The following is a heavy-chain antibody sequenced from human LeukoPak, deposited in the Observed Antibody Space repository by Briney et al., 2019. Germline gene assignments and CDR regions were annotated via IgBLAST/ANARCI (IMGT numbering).Heavy chain of an antibody. D-gene: IGHD3-22*01. CDR2: ISSSSSTI. J-gene: IGHJ4*02. Sequence: PGGSLRLSCAASGFTFSSYSMNWVRQAPGKGLEWVSYISSSSSTIYYADSVKGRFTISRDNAKNALYLQMNSLRDEDTAVYYCARPYYDSGDYSLDYWGQGTLVTVSS. CDR1: GFTFSSYS. CDR3: ARPYYDSGDYSLDY. V-gene: IGHV3-48*02.